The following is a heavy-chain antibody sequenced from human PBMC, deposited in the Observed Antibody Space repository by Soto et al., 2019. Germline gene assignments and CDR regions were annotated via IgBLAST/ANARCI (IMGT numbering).Heavy chain of an antibody. J-gene: IGHJ6*03. Sequence: SETLSLTCAVSGGSISSSNWWSWVRQPPGKGLEWIGEIYHSGSTNYNPSLKSRVTVSVDTSKNQFSLKLSSVTAADTAVYYCARVKIFGVVRVYYYMDVWGKGTTVTVSS. CDR1: GGSISSSNW. CDR3: ARVKIFGVVRVYYYMDV. CDR2: IYHSGST. D-gene: IGHD3-3*01. V-gene: IGHV4-4*02.